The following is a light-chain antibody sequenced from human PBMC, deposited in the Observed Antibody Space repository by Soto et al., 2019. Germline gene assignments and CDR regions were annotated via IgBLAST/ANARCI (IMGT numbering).Light chain of an antibody. Sequence: EIVLTQSPATLSLSPGERATLSCRASQSVSSYLAWYQQKPGQAPRLLIHDASNRATGIPARFSGSGSGTDFTLTISRLEPEDFAVYYCQQFSSYPLTFGGGTKVEI. V-gene: IGKV3-11*01. CDR2: DAS. J-gene: IGKJ4*01. CDR3: QQFSSYPLT. CDR1: QSVSSY.